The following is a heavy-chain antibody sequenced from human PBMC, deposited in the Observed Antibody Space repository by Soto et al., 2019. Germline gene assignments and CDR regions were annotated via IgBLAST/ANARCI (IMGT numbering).Heavy chain of an antibody. CDR3: AKDGLYQWLPGRQVDY. J-gene: IGHJ4*02. V-gene: IGHV3-30*18. Sequence: QVQLVESGGGVVQPGRSLRLSCAASGFTFSSYGMHWVRQAPGKGLEWVAVISYDGSDKYYADSVKGRFTISRDNSKNTLYLQMNSLRAEDTAVYYCAKDGLYQWLPGRQVDYWGQGTLVTVSS. CDR2: ISYDGSDK. D-gene: IGHD6-19*01. CDR1: GFTFSSYG.